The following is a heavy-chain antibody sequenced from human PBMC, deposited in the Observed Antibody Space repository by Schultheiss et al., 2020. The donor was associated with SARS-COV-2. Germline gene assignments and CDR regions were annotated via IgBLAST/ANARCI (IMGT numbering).Heavy chain of an antibody. Sequence: SETLSLTCTVSGGSISSGDYYWSWIRQPPGKGLEWIGYIYYSGSTNYNPSLKSRVTISVDTSKNQFSLKLSSVTAADTAVYYCAKGRRGAWYSALDYWGQGILVTVSS. CDR2: IYYSGST. D-gene: IGHD2-15*01. V-gene: IGHV4-61*08. CDR1: GGSISSGDYY. J-gene: IGHJ4*02. CDR3: AKGRRGAWYSALDY.